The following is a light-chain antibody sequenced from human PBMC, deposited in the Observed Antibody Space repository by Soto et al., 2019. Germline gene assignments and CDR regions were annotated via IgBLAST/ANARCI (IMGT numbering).Light chain of an antibody. CDR2: DDS. V-gene: IGLV3-21*02. Sequence: SYELTQPPSVSVAPGQTAKITCGGENIGVKSVNWYLQKPGQAPVLVVYDDSDRPSGIPERFSGSNSNDGATLTISRVEAGDVADYYCQVWDTYVDHGVFGGGTKLTVL. CDR3: QVWDTYVDHGV. J-gene: IGLJ3*02. CDR1: NIGVKS.